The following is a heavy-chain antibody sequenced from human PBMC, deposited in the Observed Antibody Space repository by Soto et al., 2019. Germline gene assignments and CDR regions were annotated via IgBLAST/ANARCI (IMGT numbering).Heavy chain of an antibody. Sequence: QVQLVQSGAEVKKPGSSVKVSCKASGGTFSSYAISWVRQAPGQGLEWMGGIIPIFGTANYAQKFQGRVTITADEYTSTAYMELSSLRSEDTAVYYCAREQRDCGGDCYPAAWFDPWGQGTLVTVSS. V-gene: IGHV1-69*01. CDR3: AREQRDCGGDCYPAAWFDP. CDR2: IIPIFGTA. CDR1: GGTFSSYA. D-gene: IGHD2-21*02. J-gene: IGHJ5*02.